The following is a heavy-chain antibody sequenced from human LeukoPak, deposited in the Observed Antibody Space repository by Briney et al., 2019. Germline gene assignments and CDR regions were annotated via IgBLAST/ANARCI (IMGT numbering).Heavy chain of an antibody. CDR1: GGSISTTNYY. Sequence: SETLSLTCIVSGGSISTTNYYWGWIRQPPGKGLEWIGTIYYTGSTNYNPSLKSRITISVDTSKNQFSLKLSSVSAADTAVYYCARETKTFYFDSSAYYPYYFDSWGQGTLVTVSS. CDR3: ARETKTFYFDSSAYYPYYFDS. V-gene: IGHV4-39*02. CDR2: IYYTGST. D-gene: IGHD3-22*01. J-gene: IGHJ4*02.